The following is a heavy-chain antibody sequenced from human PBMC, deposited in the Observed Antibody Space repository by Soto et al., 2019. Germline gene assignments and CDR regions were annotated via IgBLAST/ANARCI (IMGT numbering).Heavy chain of an antibody. J-gene: IGHJ4*02. V-gene: IGHV4-59*01. CDR2: IHYSGST. D-gene: IGHD2-15*01. CDR3: TKYRRTDAEGYSFDY. CDR1: GGFISSAY. Sequence: SETLSLTCTVSGGFISSAYCSWIRQTPGKLMEWVGYIHYSGSTNYNPSLKSRVTMSVDSAKNPFPLQLSSVTAADTAVYFCTKYRRTDAEGYSFDYWGQGALVTVSS.